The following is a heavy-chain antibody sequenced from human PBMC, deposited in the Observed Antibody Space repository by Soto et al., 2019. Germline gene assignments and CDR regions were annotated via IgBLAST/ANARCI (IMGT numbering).Heavy chain of an antibody. V-gene: IGHV5-51*01. J-gene: IGHJ4*02. D-gene: IGHD3-3*01. CDR1: GYSFTSYW. CDR3: ARQGSDFWSGYYSAYYFDY. Sequence: GESLKISCKGSGYSFTSYWIGWVRQMPGKGLEWMGIIYPGDSDTRYSPSFQGQVTISADKSISTAYLQWSSLKASDTAMYYCARQGSDFWSGYYSAYYFDYWGQGTLVTVSS. CDR2: IYPGDSDT.